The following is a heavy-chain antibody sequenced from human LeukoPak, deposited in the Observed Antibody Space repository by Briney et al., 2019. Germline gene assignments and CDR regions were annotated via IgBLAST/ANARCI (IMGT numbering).Heavy chain of an antibody. J-gene: IGHJ5*02. V-gene: IGHV1-2*02. CDR3: ARDNSVGDNAWWFDP. CDR1: GYTFTDYY. CDR2: IDPNSGGT. D-gene: IGHD1-26*01. Sequence: ASVKVSCKASGYTFTDYYIHWVRQAPGQGLEWMGWIDPNSGGTNYAQKFQGRVTMTRGMSTSTDYMELSSLRSEDTAIYYCARDNSVGDNAWWFDPWGQGTLVTVSS.